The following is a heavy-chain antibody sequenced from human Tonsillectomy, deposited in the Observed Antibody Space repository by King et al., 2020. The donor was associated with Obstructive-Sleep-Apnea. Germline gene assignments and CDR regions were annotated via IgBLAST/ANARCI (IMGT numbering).Heavy chain of an antibody. CDR1: GGSISSGDYY. CDR2: IYYSGST. Sequence: QLQESGPGLVKPSQTLSLTCTVSGGSISSGDYYWNWIRQHPGKGLEWIGYIYYSGSTNYNPSLRSRITISVDTSKNQFSLKMSSVTAADTAVYYCAGAPMIRGIVRWFDPWGQGTLVTVSS. J-gene: IGHJ5*02. D-gene: IGHD3-10*01. CDR3: AGAPMIRGIVRWFDP. V-gene: IGHV4-31*03.